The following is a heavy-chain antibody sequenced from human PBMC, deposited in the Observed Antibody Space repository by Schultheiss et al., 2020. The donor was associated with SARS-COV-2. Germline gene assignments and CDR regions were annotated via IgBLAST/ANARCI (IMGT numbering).Heavy chain of an antibody. CDR1: GGSISSSSYY. CDR3: ARPLPLVVVAATDDAFDI. J-gene: IGHJ3*02. D-gene: IGHD2-15*01. Sequence: SETLSLTCTVSGGSISSSSYYWGWIRQPPGKGLEWIGSIYYSGSTYYNPSLKSRVTISVDTSKNQFSLKLSSVTAADTAVYYCARPLPLVVVAATDDAFDIWGQGTMVTVSS. V-gene: IGHV4-39*01. CDR2: IYYSGST.